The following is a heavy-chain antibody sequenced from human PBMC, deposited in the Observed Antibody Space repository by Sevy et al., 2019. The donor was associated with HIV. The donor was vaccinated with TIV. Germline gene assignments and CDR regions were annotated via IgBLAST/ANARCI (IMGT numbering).Heavy chain of an antibody. CDR3: AKQIENRPDGFDY. V-gene: IGHV3-7*01. Sequence: GGSLRLSCAASGFTFSSYWMSWVRQAPGKGLEWVANIKQDGSEKYYVDSVKGRFTISSDNVENSLYLQMNSLRAEDSAVDFCAKQIENRPDGFDYWGQGTLVTVSS. J-gene: IGHJ4*02. CDR2: IKQDGSEK. CDR1: GFTFSSYW.